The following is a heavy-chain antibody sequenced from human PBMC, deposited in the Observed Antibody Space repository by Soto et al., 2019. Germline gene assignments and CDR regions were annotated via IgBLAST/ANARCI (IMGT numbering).Heavy chain of an antibody. Sequence: QVQLVQSGVEVEKPGASVKVSCKASGYTFTSYGISWVRQAPGQGLEWMGWISAYNGNTNYAQKFQGRVTMTTDTSTSTAYMELRSLRSDATAVYYCARHVPTVTTGGPDYWGQGTLVTVSS. D-gene: IGHD4-17*01. CDR2: ISAYNGNT. V-gene: IGHV1-18*01. CDR3: ARHVPTVTTGGPDY. J-gene: IGHJ4*02. CDR1: GYTFTSYG.